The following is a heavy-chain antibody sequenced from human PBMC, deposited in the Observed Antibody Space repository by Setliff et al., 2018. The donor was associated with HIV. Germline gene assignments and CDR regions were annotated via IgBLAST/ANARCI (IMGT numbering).Heavy chain of an antibody. CDR3: AGSGYYYYMDV. Sequence: ASVKVSCKLSGYTLTELSMHWVRQAPGEGLEWMGGFDPEDGETIYAEKFQGRVTMTEDTATDTAYMELSSLRSEDTAVYYCAGSGYYYYMDVWGKGTTVTVSS. V-gene: IGHV1-24*01. CDR1: GYTLTELS. CDR2: FDPEDGET. D-gene: IGHD3-10*01. J-gene: IGHJ6*03.